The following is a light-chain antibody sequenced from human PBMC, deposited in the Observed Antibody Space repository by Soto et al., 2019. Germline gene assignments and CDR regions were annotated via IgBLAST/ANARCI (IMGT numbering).Light chain of an antibody. Sequence: QSALTQPASVSGSLGQSITISCTGTSSDIGGYKYVSWYQQHPGKAPKLIIFEVSNRPSGVSDRFSGSNSGNTASLTISGLQAEDEADYYCTSYSRYRVLVFGGGNKVTVL. J-gene: IGLJ3*02. V-gene: IGLV2-14*01. CDR1: SSDIGGYKY. CDR2: EVS. CDR3: TSYSRYRVLV.